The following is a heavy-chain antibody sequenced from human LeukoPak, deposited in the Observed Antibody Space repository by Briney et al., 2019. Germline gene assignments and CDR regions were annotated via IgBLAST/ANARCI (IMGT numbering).Heavy chain of an antibody. CDR1: NGYISNYF. J-gene: IGHJ4*02. CDR3: ARAPSETRYSRASEYYFEY. CDR2: IYTTGST. V-gene: IGHV4-4*07. Sequence: PSETLSLTCTVSNGYISNYFWSWIRQPAGKGLEWSGRIYTTGSTNYNPSLRSRVTMSVDASEKQFSLRLTSVTAADTAVYYCARAPSETRYSRASEYYFEYWGQGILVTVSS. D-gene: IGHD3-9*01.